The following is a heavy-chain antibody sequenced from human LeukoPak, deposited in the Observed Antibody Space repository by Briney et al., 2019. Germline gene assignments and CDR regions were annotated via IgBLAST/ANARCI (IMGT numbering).Heavy chain of an antibody. D-gene: IGHD3-10*01. J-gene: IGHJ5*02. CDR2: MNPNSGNT. CDR1: GYTFTSYD. CDR3: ARVPTMVRRTNWFDP. Sequence: ASVKVSCKASGYTFTSYDINWVRQATGQGPEWMGWMNPNSGNTGYAQKFQGRVTMTRNTSISTAYMELSSLRSEDTAVYYCARVPTMVRRTNWFDPWGQGTLVTVSS. V-gene: IGHV1-8*01.